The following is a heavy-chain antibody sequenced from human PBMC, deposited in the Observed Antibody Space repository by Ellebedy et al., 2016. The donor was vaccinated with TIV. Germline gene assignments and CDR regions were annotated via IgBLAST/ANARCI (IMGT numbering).Heavy chain of an antibody. CDR1: GFTFSNAW. CDR2: ITSNTDGGTT. Sequence: GESLKISCAASGFTFSNAWMSWVRQAPGKGLEWVGRITSNTDGGTTDYGAPVTGRFSISRDDSKNTLYLQMNSLRTEDTAMYYCATTYSSGSYNWGQGTLVTVSS. J-gene: IGHJ4*02. V-gene: IGHV3-15*01. D-gene: IGHD3-10*01. CDR3: ATTYSSGSYN.